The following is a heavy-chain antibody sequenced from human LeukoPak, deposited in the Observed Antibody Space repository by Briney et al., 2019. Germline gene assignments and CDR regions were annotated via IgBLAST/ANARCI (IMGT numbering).Heavy chain of an antibody. CDR2: MNPNSGNT. J-gene: IGHJ6*02. CDR1: GYTFTSYD. D-gene: IGHD7-27*01. Sequence: ASVKVSCKASGYTFTSYDINWVRQATGQGLELMGLMNPNSGNTGYAQKFQGRVTMTRNTSISTAYMELSSLRSEDTAVYYCARASGEPYYYGMDVWGQGTTVTVSS. V-gene: IGHV1-8*01. CDR3: ARASGEPYYYGMDV.